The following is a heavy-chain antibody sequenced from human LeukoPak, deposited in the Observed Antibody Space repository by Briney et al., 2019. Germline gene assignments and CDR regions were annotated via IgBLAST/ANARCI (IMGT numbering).Heavy chain of an antibody. V-gene: IGHV3-66*02. Sequence: GGSLRLSCAASGFTFSSYWMSWVRQAPGKGLEWVSVIYSGGSTYYADSVKGRFTISRDNSKNTLYLQMNSLRAEDTAVYYCTTSPHDHGPRADYWGQGTLVTVSS. D-gene: IGHD1-14*01. CDR3: TTSPHDHGPRADY. CDR1: GFTFSSYW. J-gene: IGHJ4*02. CDR2: IYSGGST.